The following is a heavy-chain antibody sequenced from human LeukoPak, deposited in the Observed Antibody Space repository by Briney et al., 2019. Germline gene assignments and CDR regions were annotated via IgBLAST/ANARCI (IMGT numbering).Heavy chain of an antibody. CDR3: ARANWGSIDY. CDR1: GGSISSYY. CDR2: IYYSGST. Sequence: SETLSLTCTVSGGSISSYYWSWIRQPPAKGLEWIGYIYYSGSTNYNPSLKSRVTIPVDTSKNQFSLELSSVTAADTAVYYCARANWGSIDYWGQGTLVTVSS. J-gene: IGHJ4*02. V-gene: IGHV4-59*01. D-gene: IGHD7-27*01.